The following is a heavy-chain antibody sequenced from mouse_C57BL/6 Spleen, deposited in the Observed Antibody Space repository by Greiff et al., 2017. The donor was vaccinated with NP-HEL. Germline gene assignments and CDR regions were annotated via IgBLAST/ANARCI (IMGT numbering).Heavy chain of an antibody. Sequence: QVQLQQSGAELARPGASVKLSCKASGYTFTSYGISWVKQRTGQGLEWIGEIYPRSGNTYYNEKFKGKATLTADKSSSTAYMELRSLTSEDSAVYFGARDENYYGYDVPFAYWGQGTLVTVSA. CDR3: ARDENYYGYDVPFAY. V-gene: IGHV1-81*01. D-gene: IGHD2-2*01. J-gene: IGHJ3*01. CDR2: IYPRSGNT. CDR1: GYTFTSYG.